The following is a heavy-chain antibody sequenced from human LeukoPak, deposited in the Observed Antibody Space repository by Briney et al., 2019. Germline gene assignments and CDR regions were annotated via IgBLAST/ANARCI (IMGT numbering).Heavy chain of an antibody. J-gene: IGHJ4*02. Sequence: LATLSLTCTVSGDSISIHYWSCLRHSPGKGLEWIGFMHYRGNTNSNPSLRSRVTISMETSKNQFSLKLSSVTAADTAVYYCPRGLGANSKFDSWGQGTLVTVSS. V-gene: IGHV4-59*11. CDR1: GDSISIHY. CDR2: MHYRGNT. CDR3: PRGLGANSKFDS. D-gene: IGHD1-26*01.